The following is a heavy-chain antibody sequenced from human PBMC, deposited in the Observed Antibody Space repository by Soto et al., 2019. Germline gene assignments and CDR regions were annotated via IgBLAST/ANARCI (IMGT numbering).Heavy chain of an antibody. CDR1: GFTFSSYG. V-gene: IGHV3-33*01. D-gene: IGHD1-26*01. CDR3: ARDLGGSYSHDAFDI. J-gene: IGHJ3*02. CDR2: IWYDGSNK. Sequence: QVQLVESGGGVVQPGRSLRLSCAASGFTFSSYGMHWVRQAPGKGLEWGAVIWYDGSNKYYADSVKGRFTISRDNSKNKLYLQMNSLRAEDTAVYYCARDLGGSYSHDAFDIWGQGTMVTVSS.